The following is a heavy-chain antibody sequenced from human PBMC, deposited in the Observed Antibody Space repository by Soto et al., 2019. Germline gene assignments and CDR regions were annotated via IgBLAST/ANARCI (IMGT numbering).Heavy chain of an antibody. CDR2: INHSGST. D-gene: IGHD2-8*02. CDR1: GGSFSGYY. CDR3: ARDKITGLFDY. Sequence: SETLSLTCAVYGGSFSGYYWTWIRQPPGTGLEWIGEINHSGSTNYNPSLKSRVTISVDTSKNQFSLKLTSVTAADTAVYYCARDKITGLFDYWGQATRVTVPS. V-gene: IGHV4-34*01. J-gene: IGHJ4*02.